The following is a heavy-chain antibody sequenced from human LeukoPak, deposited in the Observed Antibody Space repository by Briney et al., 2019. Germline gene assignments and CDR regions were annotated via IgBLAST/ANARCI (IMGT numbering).Heavy chain of an antibody. J-gene: IGHJ4*02. CDR1: GFTFSSYG. CDR3: ATEKGGVLNYDY. CDR2: ISGSGSST. V-gene: IGHV3-23*01. D-gene: IGHD2-8*02. Sequence: PGGSLRLSCAASGFTFSSYGMNWVRQAPGKGLEWVSAISGSGSSTYYADSVKGRFTISRDNSKNTLYLQMNSLRAEDTAVYYCATEKGGVLNYDYWGQGTLVTVSS.